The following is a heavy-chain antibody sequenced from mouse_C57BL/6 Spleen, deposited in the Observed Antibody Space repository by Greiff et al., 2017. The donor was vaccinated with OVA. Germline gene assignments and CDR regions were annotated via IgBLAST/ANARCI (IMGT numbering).Heavy chain of an antibody. CDR1: GYTFTDYY. Sequence: VQLQQSGPELVKPGASVKISCKASGYTFTDYYMNWVKQSHGKSLEWIGDINPNNGGTSYNQKFKGKATLTVDKSSSTAYMELRSLTSEDAAVYYCARRWLLLLDYWGQGTTLTVSS. CDR3: ARRWLLLLDY. CDR2: INPNNGGT. J-gene: IGHJ2*01. D-gene: IGHD2-3*01. V-gene: IGHV1-26*01.